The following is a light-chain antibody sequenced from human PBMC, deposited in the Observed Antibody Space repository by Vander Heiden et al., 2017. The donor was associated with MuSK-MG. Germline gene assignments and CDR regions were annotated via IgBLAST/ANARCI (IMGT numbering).Light chain of an antibody. V-gene: IGKV1-39*01. Sequence: DIQMTESPSSLSPSVGDRVTITCRASQSISSYLNCYQQKPGKAPKLLIYAASSLLSAVPSTFSGSRSRTAFTLTISRLQPEDLATSYCRLSDSTPKTFGQGTKVEIK. J-gene: IGKJ1*01. CDR3: RLSDSTPKT. CDR1: QSISSY. CDR2: AAS.